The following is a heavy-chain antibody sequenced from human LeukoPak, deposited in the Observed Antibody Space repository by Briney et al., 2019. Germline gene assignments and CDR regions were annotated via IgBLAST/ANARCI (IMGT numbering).Heavy chain of an antibody. CDR3: AKGHIATHEL. V-gene: IGHV3-30*18. D-gene: IGHD6-13*01. CDR2: ISYDGSNK. Sequence: RRSLRLSCAASGFTFSSYGMHWVRQAPGKGLEWVAVISYDGSNKYYADSVKGRFTISRDNSKNTLYLQMSSLRAEDTAVYYCAKGHIATHELWGQGTLVTVSS. CDR1: GFTFSSYG. J-gene: IGHJ4*02.